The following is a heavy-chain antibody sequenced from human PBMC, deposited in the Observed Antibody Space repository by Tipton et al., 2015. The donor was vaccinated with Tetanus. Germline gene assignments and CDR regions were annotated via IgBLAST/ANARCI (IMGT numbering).Heavy chain of an antibody. J-gene: IGHJ2*01. V-gene: IGHV4-34*01. CDR2: INHRGSN. CDR3: ARGGSYSYGPRGFDL. D-gene: IGHD5-18*01. Sequence: TLSLTCAVYGGSFSAYYWSWIRQSPGKGLEWIGEINHRGSNTYSPSFKSRVTISVDTPKNQFSLKLTSLTVADTAVYYCARGGSYSYGPRGFDLWGRGTLVTVSS. CDR1: GGSFSAYY.